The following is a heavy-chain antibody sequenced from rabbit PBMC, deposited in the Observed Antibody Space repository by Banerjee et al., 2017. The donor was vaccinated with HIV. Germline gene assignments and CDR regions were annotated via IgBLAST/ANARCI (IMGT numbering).Heavy chain of an antibody. J-gene: IGHJ4*01. CDR1: GFDFSSNA. D-gene: IGHD6-1*01. Sequence: QEQLEESGGDLVKPGGTLTLTCTASGFDFSSNAMCWVRQAPGKGLEWIGFIDRGASTWYASWAKGRFTISKTSSTTVTLQMTSLTAADTATYFCARDMDYAYGSAIDLNLWGPGTLVTVS. CDR3: ARDMDYAYGSAIDLNL. V-gene: IGHV1S45*01. CDR2: IDRGAST.